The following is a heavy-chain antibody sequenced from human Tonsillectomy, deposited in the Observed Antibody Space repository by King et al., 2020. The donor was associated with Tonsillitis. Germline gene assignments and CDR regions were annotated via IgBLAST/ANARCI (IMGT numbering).Heavy chain of an antibody. Sequence: QLVQSGAEVKKPGASVKVSCKGSDYTFSSFGITWVRQAPGQGLEWMGWISIYNGNTTYVQKFQGRVTMTTDTPTSTAYMELRSLRSDDTAVYYCAEVLGYCSSSSCYYWFDTWGQGTLATVSS. J-gene: IGHJ5*02. D-gene: IGHD2-2*01. CDR1: DYTFSSFG. CDR2: ISIYNGNT. V-gene: IGHV1-18*01. CDR3: AEVLGYCSSSSCYYWFDT.